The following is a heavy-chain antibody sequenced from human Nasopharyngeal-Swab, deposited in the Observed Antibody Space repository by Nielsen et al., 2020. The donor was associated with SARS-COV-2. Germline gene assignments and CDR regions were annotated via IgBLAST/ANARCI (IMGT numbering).Heavy chain of an antibody. Sequence: ASVKVSCKASGYTFTSYAMHWVRQAPGQRLEWMGWINAGNGNTKYSQKFQGRVTITRDTSASTAYMELSSLRSEDTAVYYCARISAAPPPYYGMDVWGQGTTVTVSS. V-gene: IGHV1-3*01. CDR1: GYTFTSYA. CDR2: INAGNGNT. J-gene: IGHJ6*02. D-gene: IGHD6-13*01. CDR3: ARISAAPPPYYGMDV.